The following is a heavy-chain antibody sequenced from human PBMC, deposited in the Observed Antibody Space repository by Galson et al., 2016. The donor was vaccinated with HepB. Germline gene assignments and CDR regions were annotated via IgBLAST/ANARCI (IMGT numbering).Heavy chain of an antibody. V-gene: IGHV5-51*01. Sequence: QSGAEVKKPGESLKISCEGSGYTFSTSWIAWVRQRPGKGLEWIAIFRPDDSDTTYSPSFEGQVTVSADKSIRTAYLQWSSLKASDSGMYYCARQSSGYFDFWGQGTLVTVSS. J-gene: IGHJ4*02. D-gene: IGHD3-3*01. CDR3: ARQSSGYFDF. CDR1: GYTFSTSW. CDR2: FRPDDSDT.